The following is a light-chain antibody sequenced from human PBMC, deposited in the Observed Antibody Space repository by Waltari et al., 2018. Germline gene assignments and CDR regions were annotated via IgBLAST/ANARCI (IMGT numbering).Light chain of an antibody. Sequence: EIVMTQSPATLSVSPGERATLSCRASQSATNYLAWYQQKPGQAPRPLIFGASTRATGVPARFSGSGSGTEFTLTISSLQSEDSGVYYCQQYSKWPPFTFGQGTNLEIK. CDR3: QQYSKWPPFT. CDR1: QSATNY. CDR2: GAS. V-gene: IGKV3-15*01. J-gene: IGKJ2*01.